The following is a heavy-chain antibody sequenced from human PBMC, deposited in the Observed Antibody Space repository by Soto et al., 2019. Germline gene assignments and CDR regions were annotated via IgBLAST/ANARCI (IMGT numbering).Heavy chain of an antibody. CDR2: ISYTGTTI. CDR1: GFTLTTYE. CDR3: ARESPHYDILTGYYDY. J-gene: IGHJ4*02. V-gene: IGHV3-48*03. Sequence: GGSLRLSCVASGFTLTTYEMNWVRLAPGKGLEWVAYISYTGTTIYYADSVKGRFTIPRDTAKNSLYLQMNSLRAEDTGVYYCARESPHYDILTGYYDYWGQGTLVTVSS. D-gene: IGHD3-9*01.